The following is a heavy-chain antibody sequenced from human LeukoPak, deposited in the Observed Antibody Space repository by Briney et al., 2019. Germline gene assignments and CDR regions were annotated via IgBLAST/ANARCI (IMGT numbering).Heavy chain of an antibody. CDR3: ARDDSGSYYRRFGY. Sequence: ASVKVSCKASGYTITNNYMHWVRQAPGQGLEWMGVINPSGTGTSYAQKFQGRVTITADESTSTAYMELSSLRSEDTAVYYCARDDSGSYYRRFGYWGRGTLVTVSS. CDR1: GYTITNNY. CDR2: INPSGTGT. V-gene: IGHV1-46*01. J-gene: IGHJ4*02. D-gene: IGHD1-26*01.